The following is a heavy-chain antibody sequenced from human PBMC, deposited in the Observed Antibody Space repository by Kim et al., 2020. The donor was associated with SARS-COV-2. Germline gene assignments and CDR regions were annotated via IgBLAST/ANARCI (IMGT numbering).Heavy chain of an antibody. D-gene: IGHD6-19*01. CDR1: GFTFSSYA. J-gene: IGHJ6*04. CDR3: ARDWTGGSGWYFYYYYYGIDV. V-gene: IGHV3-30*04. Sequence: GGSLRLSCAASGFTFSSYAMHWVRQAPGKGLEWVAVISYDGSNKYYADSVKGRFTISRDNSKNTLYLQMNSLRAEDTAVYYCARDWTGGSGWYFYYYYYGIDVWGKGTTVTVSS. CDR2: ISYDGSNK.